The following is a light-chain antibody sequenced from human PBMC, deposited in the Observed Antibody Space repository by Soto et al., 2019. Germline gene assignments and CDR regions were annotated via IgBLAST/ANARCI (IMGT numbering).Light chain of an antibody. CDR2: AAS. CDR3: QQSYTTPLT. CDR1: QSISSY. V-gene: IGKV1-39*01. J-gene: IGKJ4*01. Sequence: DIQMTQSPSSLSASVGDRVTITCRASQSISSYLNWYQQKPGRAPKLLIYAASSFRSGVPSRFSGSGSGTNFTLTISSLQLDDFATYYCQQSYTTPLTFGGGTKVEI.